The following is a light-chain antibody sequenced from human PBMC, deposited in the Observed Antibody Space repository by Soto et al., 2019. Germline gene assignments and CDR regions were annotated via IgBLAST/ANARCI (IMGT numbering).Light chain of an antibody. CDR3: QQYGSSPLLT. CDR1: QSVSSSY. V-gene: IGKV3-20*01. CDR2: GAS. J-gene: IGKJ4*01. Sequence: EIVLTHSPCTLSLSPVERATLSCSAIQSVSSSYLAWYQQKPGQAPRLLIYGASSRATGIPDRFSGSGSGTDFTLTISRLEPEDFAVYYCQQYGSSPLLTFGGGTKVDIK.